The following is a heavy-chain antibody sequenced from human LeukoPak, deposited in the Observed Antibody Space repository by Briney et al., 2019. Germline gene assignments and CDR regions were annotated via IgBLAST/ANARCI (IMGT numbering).Heavy chain of an antibody. CDR2: MNPNSGNT. J-gene: IGHJ4*02. V-gene: IGHV1-8*01. CDR3: ASGAGDHDY. D-gene: IGHD4-17*01. Sequence: EWMGWMNPNSGNTGYAQKFQGRVTMTRNTSISTAYMELSSLRSEDTAVYYCASGAGDHDYWGQGTLVTVSS.